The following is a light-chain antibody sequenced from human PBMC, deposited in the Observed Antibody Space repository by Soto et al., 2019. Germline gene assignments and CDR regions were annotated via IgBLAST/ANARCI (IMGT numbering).Light chain of an antibody. CDR2: GAS. J-gene: IGKJ4*01. CDR3: QQYKNWPLT. V-gene: IGKV3-15*01. Sequence: EIVMTQSPATLSVSPGGRATLSCRASQSVGSNLAWYQQKPGQAPRLLFYGASTRATGFPARFSGSGSGTECTRTISSLQSEDFAVYYCQQYKNWPLTFGGGTRVEIK. CDR1: QSVGSN.